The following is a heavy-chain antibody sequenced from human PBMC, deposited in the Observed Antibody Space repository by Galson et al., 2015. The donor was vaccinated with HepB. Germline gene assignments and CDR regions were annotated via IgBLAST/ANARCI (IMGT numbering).Heavy chain of an antibody. D-gene: IGHD6-13*01. CDR3: ARHLGYNWYFDL. V-gene: IGHV4-59*08. Sequence: ETLSLTCTGAGGSISIYYWSWIRQPPGKGLEWIGYIYYSGSTNYNPSFKSRVTISVDTSKNQFSLKLSSVTAADTAVYYCARHLGYNWYFDLWGRGTLVTVSS. CDR2: IYYSGST. J-gene: IGHJ2*01. CDR1: GGSISIYY.